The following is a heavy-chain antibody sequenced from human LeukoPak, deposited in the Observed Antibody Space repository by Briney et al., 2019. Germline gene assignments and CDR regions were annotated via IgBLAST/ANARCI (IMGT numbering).Heavy chain of an antibody. D-gene: IGHD5-24*01. CDR1: GYTFTSYA. J-gene: IGHJ4*02. Sequence: GASVKVSCKASGYTFTSYAMNWVRQAPGQGLEWMGWINTNTGNPTYAQGFTGRFVFSLDTSVSTAYLQISSLEAEDTAVYYCARSGWLQLRYYFDYWGQGTLVTVSS. CDR3: ARSGWLQLRYYFDY. CDR2: INTNTGNP. V-gene: IGHV7-4-1*02.